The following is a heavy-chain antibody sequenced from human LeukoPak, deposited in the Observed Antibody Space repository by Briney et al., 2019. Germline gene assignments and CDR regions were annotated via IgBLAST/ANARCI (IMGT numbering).Heavy chain of an antibody. CDR2: INYKGGTT. V-gene: IGHV3-64*02. J-gene: IGHJ4*02. CDR1: GFTLSSFS. D-gene: IGHD1-14*01. CDR3: ARVGPETAFDY. Sequence: GGSLRLSCAASGFTLSSFSMHWVRQSPGRGLEYVSAINYKGGTTYYADSVKGRFTISRDNSRNTLYLQMASLRDEDMAVYYCARVGPETAFDYWGQGTLVTVSS.